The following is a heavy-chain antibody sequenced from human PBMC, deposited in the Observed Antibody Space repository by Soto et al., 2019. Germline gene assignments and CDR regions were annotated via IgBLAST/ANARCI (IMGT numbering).Heavy chain of an antibody. CDR1: GYTFTSFD. Sequence: QVQLVQSGAEVKKPGASVKVSCKASGYTFTSFDINWVRQATGQGLEWMGWMNPNSGNTGYAQKFQGGVTMTRNTSISTAYMEFSSLSSEDTAVYYCAGAYTWGVAVAGTWGQGTLVTVSS. CDR3: AGAYTWGVAVAGT. V-gene: IGHV1-8*01. CDR2: MNPNSGNT. J-gene: IGHJ4*02. D-gene: IGHD6-19*01.